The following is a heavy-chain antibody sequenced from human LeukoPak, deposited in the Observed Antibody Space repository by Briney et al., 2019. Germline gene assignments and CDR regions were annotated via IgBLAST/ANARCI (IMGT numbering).Heavy chain of an antibody. CDR3: ARRYSGSYEVWFDP. CDR1: GGSFSGYY. D-gene: IGHD1-26*01. J-gene: IGHJ5*02. CDR2: INHSGST. Sequence: SETLSLTCAVYGGSFSGYYWSWIRQPPGKGLEWIGEINHSGSTNYNPSLKSRVTISVDTSKNQFSLKLSSVTAADTAVYYCARRYSGSYEVWFDPWGQGTLVTVSS. V-gene: IGHV4-34*01.